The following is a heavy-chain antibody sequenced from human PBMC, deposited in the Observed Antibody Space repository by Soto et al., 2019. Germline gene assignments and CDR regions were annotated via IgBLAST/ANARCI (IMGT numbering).Heavy chain of an antibody. CDR3: ARGECGPGGSPCPNFDY. D-gene: IGHD2-8*02. CDR1: GYSFTGYY. Sequence: HEHLVQSGAEVKRPGASLKVSCKASGYSFTGYYIHWVRQAPGQGLEWMGWINPDSGATNYAQKFQGRVTLTSDTSISTASMDLTSLTVEDTAVYYCARGECGPGGSPCPNFDYWGQGPLVIVSS. CDR2: INPDSGAT. V-gene: IGHV1-2*02. J-gene: IGHJ4*02.